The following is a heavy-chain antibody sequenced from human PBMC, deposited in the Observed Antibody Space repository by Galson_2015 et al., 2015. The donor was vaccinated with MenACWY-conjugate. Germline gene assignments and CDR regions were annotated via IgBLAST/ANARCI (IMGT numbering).Heavy chain of an antibody. CDR3: ARLTVAGHYFDY. CDR2: IYPGDSDT. J-gene: IGHJ4*02. V-gene: IGHV5-51*03. Sequence: QSGAEVKEPGESLKISCKGSGYTFNNYWIAWVCQMPGKGLEWMGIIYPGDSDTRYSLGVQGQVTISADKSISTAYLQWSSLKASDTAMYFCARLTVAGHYFDYWGQGTLVTVSS. D-gene: IGHD6-19*01. CDR1: GYTFNNYW.